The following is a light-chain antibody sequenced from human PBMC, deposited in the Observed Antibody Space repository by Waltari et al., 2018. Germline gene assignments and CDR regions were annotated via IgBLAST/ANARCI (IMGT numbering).Light chain of an antibody. V-gene: IGKV4-1*01. CDR3: QQYYNTPYT. CDR1: QSVIYSSNNENY. Sequence: DIVMTQSPDSLPVSLGERATINCKSSQSVIYSSNNENYLAWYQQKSGQPPKLLIYWACTRESGVPDRFSGSGSGTDLTLTSNSLQAEDVAVYYCQQYYNTPYTFGQGTKLVIK. J-gene: IGKJ2*01. CDR2: WAC.